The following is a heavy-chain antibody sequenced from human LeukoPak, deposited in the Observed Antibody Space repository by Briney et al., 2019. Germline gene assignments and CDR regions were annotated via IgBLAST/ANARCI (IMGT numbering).Heavy chain of an antibody. D-gene: IGHD6-13*01. V-gene: IGHV4-59*08. CDR3: ARHIISSSWYFDL. CDR2: IYYSGST. CDR1: GDSLSRSS. J-gene: IGHJ2*01. Sequence: SETLSLTCTVSGDSLSRSSWSWIRQPPGKGLEWIGYIYYSGSTNYNPSLKSRVTISVDTSKNQFSLKLSSVTAADTAVYYCARHIISSSWYFDLWGRGTLVTVSS.